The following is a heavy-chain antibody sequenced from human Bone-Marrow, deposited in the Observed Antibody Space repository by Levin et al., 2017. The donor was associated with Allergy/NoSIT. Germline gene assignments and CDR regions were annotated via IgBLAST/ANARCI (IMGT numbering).Heavy chain of an antibody. Sequence: SQTLSLTCTVSGGSISSSSYYWGWIRQPPGKGLEWIGSIYYSGSTYYNPSLKSRVTISVDTSKNQFSLKLSSVTAADTAVYYCARREVTLAATLRDFDYWGQGTLVTVSS. CDR1: GGSISSSSYY. J-gene: IGHJ4*02. D-gene: IGHD2-15*01. CDR3: ARREVTLAATLRDFDY. V-gene: IGHV4-39*01. CDR2: IYYSGST.